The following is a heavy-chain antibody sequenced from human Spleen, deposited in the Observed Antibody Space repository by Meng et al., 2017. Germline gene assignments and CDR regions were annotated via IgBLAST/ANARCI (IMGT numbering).Heavy chain of an antibody. CDR2: INHSGST. CDR1: GGSFSDYY. D-gene: IGHD4-11*01. J-gene: IGHJ4*02. Sequence: QQWGAGLLKPSEPPSPTCVVSGGSFSDYYWSWIRQPPGKGLEWIGEINHSGSTNYNPSLESRATISVDTSQNNLSLKLSSVTAADSAVYYCARGPTTMAHDFDYWGQGTLVTVSS. CDR3: ARGPTTMAHDFDY. V-gene: IGHV4-34*01.